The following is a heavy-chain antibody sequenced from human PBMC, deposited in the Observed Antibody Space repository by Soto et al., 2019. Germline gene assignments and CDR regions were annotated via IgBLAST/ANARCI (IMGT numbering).Heavy chain of an antibody. V-gene: IGHV2-5*02. J-gene: IGHJ3*02. CDR2: IYWDDDK. Sequence: QITLKESGPTLVKPTQTLTLTCTFSGFSLSTSGVGVGWIRQPPGKALEWLALIYWDDDKRHSPSLKSSLTITTDASTTQLVLTFTNMDPVDTASYFCAHAPLLFFWIYAFAIWGQGTMVTVS. CDR3: AHAPLLFFWIYAFAI. D-gene: IGHD2-2*03. CDR1: GFSLSTSGVG.